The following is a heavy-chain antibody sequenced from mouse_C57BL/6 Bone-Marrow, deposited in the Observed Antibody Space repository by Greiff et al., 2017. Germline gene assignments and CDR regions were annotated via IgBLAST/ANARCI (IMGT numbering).Heavy chain of an antibody. CDR2: IYPRSGNT. CDR3: ENLLRAMDY. D-gene: IGHD2-1*01. J-gene: IGHJ4*01. Sequence: QVQLKESGAELARPGASVKLSCKASGYTFTSYGISWVKQRTGQGLEWIGEIYPRSGNTYYNEKFKGKATLTADKSSSTAYMELRCMTSEDSAVYFCENLLRAMDYWGQGTSVTVSS. V-gene: IGHV1-81*01. CDR1: GYTFTSYG.